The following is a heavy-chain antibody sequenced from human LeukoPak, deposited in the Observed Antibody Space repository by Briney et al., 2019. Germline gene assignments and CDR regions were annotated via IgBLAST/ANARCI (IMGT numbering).Heavy chain of an antibody. V-gene: IGHV3-48*01. D-gene: IGHD3-16*01. Sequence: GESLTLACALSGLSLRAYSMNEVGEATGKGLVWMSYMSSVGANLFYAQSVRGRYTISRVSAKNSLYLQTDSLRAEDTAVYYCGRYSYGYTAFDYWGQGTPVTISS. J-gene: IGHJ4*02. CDR2: MSSVGANL. CDR1: GLSLRAYS. CDR3: GRYSYGYTAFDY.